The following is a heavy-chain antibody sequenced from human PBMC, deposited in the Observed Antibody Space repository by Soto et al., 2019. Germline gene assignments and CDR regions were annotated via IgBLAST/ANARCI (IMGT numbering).Heavy chain of an antibody. V-gene: IGHV3-23*01. CDR1: GFTFSSYA. J-gene: IGHJ4*02. Sequence: GGSLRLSCAASGFTFSSYAMSWVRQAPGKGLEWVSAISGSGGSTYYADSVKGRFTISRDNSKNTLYLQMNSLRAEDTAVYYCAKAVQLERRGWWYYFDYWGQGTLVTVSS. CDR3: AKAVQLERRGWWYYFDY. D-gene: IGHD1-1*01. CDR2: ISGSGGST.